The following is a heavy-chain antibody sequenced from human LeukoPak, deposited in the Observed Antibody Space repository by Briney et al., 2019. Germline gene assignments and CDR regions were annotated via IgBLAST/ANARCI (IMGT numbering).Heavy chain of an antibody. J-gene: IGHJ4*02. CDR3: ARVNGLGTSTVTTLLGYFDY. CDR1: GFTFSSYW. CDR2: IKQDGSEK. D-gene: IGHD4-17*01. Sequence: PGGSLRLSCAASGFTFSSYWMSWVRQAPGKGLEWVANIKQDGSEKYYVDSVKGRFTISRDNAKNSLYLQMNSLRAEDTAVYYCARVNGLGTSTVTTLLGYFDYWGQGTLVTVSS. V-gene: IGHV3-7*01.